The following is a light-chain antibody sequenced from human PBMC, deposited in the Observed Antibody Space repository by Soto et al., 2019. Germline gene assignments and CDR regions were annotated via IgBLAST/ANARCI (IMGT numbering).Light chain of an antibody. V-gene: IGKV3-20*01. CDR1: QRGGSNY. CDR3: QQYGSTRWT. Sequence: EIVLTQTPGTLSLSPGDRATLSCSASQRGGSNYLASYQQQSAQHPRLLIHGASSRATGVTDRFSGSGSGTTFSLTISRLEPEDFAVYYCQQYGSTRWTFGQGTQLDI. CDR2: GAS. J-gene: IGKJ1*01.